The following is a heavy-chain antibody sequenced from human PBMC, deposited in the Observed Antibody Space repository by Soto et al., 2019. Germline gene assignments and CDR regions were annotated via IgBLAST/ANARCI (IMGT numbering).Heavy chain of an antibody. CDR1: GGSISSSSYY. CDR2: IYYSGST. D-gene: IGHD3-22*01. J-gene: IGHJ5*02. CDR3: ARGYYDSSGYYGRVDNWFDP. Sequence: SETLSLTCTVSGGSISSSSYYWGWIRQPPGKGLEWIGSIYYSGSTYYNPSLKSRVAISVDTSKNQFSLKLSSVTAADTAVYYCARGYYDSSGYYGRVDNWFDPWGQGTLVTVSS. V-gene: IGHV4-39*01.